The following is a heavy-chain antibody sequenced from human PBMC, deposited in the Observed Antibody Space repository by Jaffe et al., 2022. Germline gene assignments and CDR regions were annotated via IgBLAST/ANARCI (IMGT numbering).Heavy chain of an antibody. CDR3: ARELDYYMDV. J-gene: IGHJ6*03. V-gene: IGHV4-38-2*02. Sequence: QVQLQESGPGLVKPSETLSLTCAVSGYSISSGYYWGWIRQPPGKGLEWIGSIYHSGSTYYNPSLKSRVTISVDTSKNQFSLKLSSVTAADTAVYYCARELDYYMDVWGKGTTVTVSS. CDR1: GYSISSGYY. CDR2: IYHSGST.